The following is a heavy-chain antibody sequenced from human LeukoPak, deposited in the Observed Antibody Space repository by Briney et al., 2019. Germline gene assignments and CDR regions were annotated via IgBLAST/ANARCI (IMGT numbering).Heavy chain of an antibody. CDR1: GGSISSYY. CDR3: ARDSYPTDY. V-gene: IGHV4-59*01. Sequence: KSSETLSLTCTVSGGSISSYYWSWIRQPPGKGLEWIGYIYYSGSTNYNPSLKSRVTISVDTSKNQFSLKLSSVTAADTAVYYCARDSYPTDYWGQGTLVTVSS. J-gene: IGHJ4*02. CDR2: IYYSGST.